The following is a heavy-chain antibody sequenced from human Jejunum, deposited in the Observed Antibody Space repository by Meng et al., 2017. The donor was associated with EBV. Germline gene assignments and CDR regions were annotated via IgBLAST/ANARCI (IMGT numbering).Heavy chain of an antibody. CDR2: NHHSGST. CDR1: GGSISTDNW. J-gene: IGHJ4*02. D-gene: IGHD5-24*01. Sequence: QWPVEGSGPGMVKPSLTLSCTFAVSGGSISTDNWWSWVRQPPGKGLEYIGENHHSGSTKYNPSLKSRVTISVDKSNNHFSLKLSSVTAADTAVYYCARDRGVEDYWGQGTLVTVSS. CDR3: ARDRGVEDY. V-gene: IGHV4-4*02.